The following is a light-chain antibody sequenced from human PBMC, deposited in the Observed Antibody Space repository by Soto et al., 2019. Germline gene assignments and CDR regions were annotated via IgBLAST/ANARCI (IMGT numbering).Light chain of an antibody. V-gene: IGKV4-1*01. CDR3: QQSYSTPRT. Sequence: DIVMTQSPDSLAVSLGERATINCKSSQSVLYSSNKKNYLAWYQQKSGQSPKVLIYWASTRESGVPDRFSGNGSGTDFTLTISSLQAEDAAVYYCQQSYSTPRTFGQGTKVEIK. J-gene: IGKJ1*01. CDR1: QSVLYSSNKKNY. CDR2: WAS.